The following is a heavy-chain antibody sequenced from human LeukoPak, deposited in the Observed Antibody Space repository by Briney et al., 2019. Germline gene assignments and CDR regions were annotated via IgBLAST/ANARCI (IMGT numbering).Heavy chain of an antibody. D-gene: IGHD2-8*01. V-gene: IGHV3-33*06. J-gene: IGHJ3*02. CDR2: IWYDGSNK. Sequence: GGSLRLSCAASGFTFSSYGMHWVRQAPGKGLEWVAVIWYDGSNKYYADSVKGRFTISRDNSKNTLYLQMNSLRAEDTAVYYCAKDCTNGVCYALDIWGQGTMVTVSS. CDR1: GFTFSSYG. CDR3: AKDCTNGVCYALDI.